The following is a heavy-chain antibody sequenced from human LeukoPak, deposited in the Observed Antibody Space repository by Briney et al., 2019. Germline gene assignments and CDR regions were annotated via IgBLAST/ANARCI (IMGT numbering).Heavy chain of an antibody. CDR1: GFTFSSYA. CDR2: ISYDGSNK. Sequence: GRSLRLSCAASGFTFSSYAMHGVRQAPGKGLEWVAVISYDGSNKYYADSVKGRFTISRDNSKNTLYLQMNSLRAEDTAVYYCARDSIVGATWGQGTLVTVSS. J-gene: IGHJ4*02. D-gene: IGHD1-26*01. CDR3: ARDSIVGAT. V-gene: IGHV3-30-3*01.